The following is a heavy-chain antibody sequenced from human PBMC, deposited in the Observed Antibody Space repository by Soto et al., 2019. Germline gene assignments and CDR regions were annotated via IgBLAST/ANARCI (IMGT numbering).Heavy chain of an antibody. V-gene: IGHV1-3*01. CDR2: INAGNGKT. J-gene: IGHJ6*03. CDR1: GYTFTNYA. CDR3: ARGHLAVVPVASWFYYMDV. D-gene: IGHD2-2*01. Sequence: QVQLVQSGAEVEKPGASVKVSCKASGYTFTNYAVHWVRQAPGQRLDWMGWINAGNGKTRFSQNLQGRGTITSDTSSLTVYLGLSSLRSEATAVYYCARGHLAVVPVASWFYYMDVWGKGTTVTVSS.